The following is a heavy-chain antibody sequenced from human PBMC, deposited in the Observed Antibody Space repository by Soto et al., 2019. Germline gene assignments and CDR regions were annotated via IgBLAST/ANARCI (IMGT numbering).Heavy chain of an antibody. CDR3: ARHDGDTARANAFDI. V-gene: IGHV3-23*01. J-gene: IGHJ3*02. CDR2: ISGSGGST. Sequence: GGSLRLSCAASGFTFSSYAMSWVRQAPGKGLEWVSAISGSGGSTYYADSVKGRFTSSRDNSKNTLYLQMNSLRAEDRAVDYGARHDGDTARANAFDIWGQGTMVTVSS. D-gene: IGHD5-18*01. CDR1: GFTFSSYA.